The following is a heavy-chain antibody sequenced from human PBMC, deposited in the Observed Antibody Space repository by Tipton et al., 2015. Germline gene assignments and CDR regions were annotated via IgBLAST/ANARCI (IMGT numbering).Heavy chain of an antibody. Sequence: SLRLSCEASGFTFSRYWMSWVRRAPGQGLEWVVQIKHDGTEKWYLDSMEGRFTISRDNAKNSLYLQMTSLRFDDTAVYYCARDVNGGYFDMWGQGTTVTVSP. CDR3: ARDVNGGYFDM. CDR2: IKHDGTEK. V-gene: IGHV3-7*01. J-gene: IGHJ3*02. D-gene: IGHD2/OR15-2a*01. CDR1: GFTFSRYW.